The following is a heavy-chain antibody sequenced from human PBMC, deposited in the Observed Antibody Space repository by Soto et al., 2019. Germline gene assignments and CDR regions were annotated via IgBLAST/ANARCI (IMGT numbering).Heavy chain of an antibody. CDR1: GGSFSGYY. CDR2: INHSGST. V-gene: IGHV4-34*01. Sequence: SETLSLTCAVYGGSFSGYYWSWIRQPPGKGLEWIGEINHSGSTNYNPSLKSRVTISLDTSKNQFSLKLSSVTAADTAVYYCESRRGYLSITMVRGVSPLHAFDIWGQGKMVT. J-gene: IGHJ3*02. D-gene: IGHD3-10*01. CDR3: ESRRGYLSITMVRGVSPLHAFDI.